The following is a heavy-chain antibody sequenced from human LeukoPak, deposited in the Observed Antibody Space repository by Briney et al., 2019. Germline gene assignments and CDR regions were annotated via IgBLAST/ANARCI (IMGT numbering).Heavy chain of an antibody. J-gene: IGHJ3*02. D-gene: IGHD5-18*01. Sequence: GASVKVSCKASGYSFIGYYIHWLRQAPGQGLEWMGWISAYNGNTKYAQKFQGRVTMTTDTSTSTAYMELRSLTSDDTAVYYCARDMGIQKWLPVDAFDIWGQGTMVTVSS. CDR1: GYSFIGYY. V-gene: IGHV1-18*04. CDR3: ARDMGIQKWLPVDAFDI. CDR2: ISAYNGNT.